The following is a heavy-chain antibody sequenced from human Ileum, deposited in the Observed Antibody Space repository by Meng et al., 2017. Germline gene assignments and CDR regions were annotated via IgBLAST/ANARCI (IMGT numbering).Heavy chain of an antibody. D-gene: IGHD3-22*01. V-gene: IGHV4-4*02. CDR2: IFQSGRT. CDR1: GTW. Sequence: HLERPGPRLVKPSGTLSLTCAVSGTWWSWVRQPPGKGLEWIGEIFQSGRTNYNPSLKSRVTISIDKSKSQISLQLSAVTAADTAVYSCATSNDRDVYYLGYWGQGTLVTVSS. J-gene: IGHJ4*01. CDR3: ATSNDRDVYYLGY.